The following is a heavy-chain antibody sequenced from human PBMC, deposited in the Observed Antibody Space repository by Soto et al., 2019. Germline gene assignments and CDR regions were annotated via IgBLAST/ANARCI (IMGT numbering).Heavy chain of an antibody. CDR1: GYTFTYHY. CDR3: ARDLVYYDFWSGSDYYYGMDV. V-gene: IGHV1-46*01. D-gene: IGHD3-3*01. Sequence: ASVKVSCKTSGYTFTYHYIHWVRQAPGQGLEWMGVINPSGGTTAYAEKFQGRVTMTRDTSTTTIYMDLSSLRSEDTAVYYCARDLVYYDFWSGSDYYYGMDVWGQGTTVTVSS. J-gene: IGHJ6*02. CDR2: INPSGGTT.